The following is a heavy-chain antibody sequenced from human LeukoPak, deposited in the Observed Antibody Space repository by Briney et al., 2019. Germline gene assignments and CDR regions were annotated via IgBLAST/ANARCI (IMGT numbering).Heavy chain of an antibody. V-gene: IGHV4-59*01. CDR2: IYYSGST. D-gene: IGHD2-8*01. J-gene: IGHJ6*02. Sequence: PSETLSLTCAVYGGSFSGYYWSWIRQPPGKGLEWIGYIYYSGSTNYNPSLKSRVTISVDTSKNQFSLKLSSVTAADTAVYYCARVGILYPGDYYYGMDVWGQGTTVTVSS. CDR3: ARVGILYPGDYYYGMDV. CDR1: GGSFSGYY.